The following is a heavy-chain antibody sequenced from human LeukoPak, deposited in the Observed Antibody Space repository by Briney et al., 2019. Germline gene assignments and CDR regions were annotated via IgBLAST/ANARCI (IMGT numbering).Heavy chain of an antibody. CDR1: GFTFDDYA. CDR3: ARDKSGYSGYDRYYYYYYYMDV. V-gene: IGHV3-9*01. J-gene: IGHJ6*03. CDR2: ISWNSGSI. D-gene: IGHD5-12*01. Sequence: GGSLRLSCAASGFTFDDYAMHWVRQAPGKGLEWVSGISWNSGSIGYADSVKGRFTISRDNAKNSLYLQMNSLRAEDTAVYYCARDKSGYSGYDRYYYYYYYMDVWGKGTTVTVSS.